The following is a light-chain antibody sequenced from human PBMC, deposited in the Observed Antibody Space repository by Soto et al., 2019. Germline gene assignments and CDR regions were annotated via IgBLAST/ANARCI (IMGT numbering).Light chain of an antibody. CDR3: QQYNSFPWT. J-gene: IGKJ1*01. CDR2: KAS. V-gene: IGKV1-5*03. CDR1: QSFNTW. Sequence: DIQMTQSPSTLSASVGDRVTITCRASQSFNTWLAWYQQKPGKAPNLLIYKASSLASGVPSRFSGSGSGTEFTLTISSLQPDDLATYYCQQYNSFPWTFGQGTMVDIK.